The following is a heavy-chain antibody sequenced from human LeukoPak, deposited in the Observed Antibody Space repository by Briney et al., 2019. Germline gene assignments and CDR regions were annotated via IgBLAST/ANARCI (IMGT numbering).Heavy chain of an antibody. CDR2: IYYSGST. CDR3: ARDSDRLYYYGSGRNWFDP. CDR1: GGSISSSSYY. V-gene: IGHV4-39*07. J-gene: IGHJ5*02. Sequence: NPSETLSLTCTVSGGSISSSSYYWGWIRQPPGKGLEWIGSIYYSGSTYYNPSLKSRVTISVDTSKNQFSLKLSSVTAADTAVYYCARDSDRLYYYGSGRNWFDPWGQGTLVIVSS. D-gene: IGHD3-10*01.